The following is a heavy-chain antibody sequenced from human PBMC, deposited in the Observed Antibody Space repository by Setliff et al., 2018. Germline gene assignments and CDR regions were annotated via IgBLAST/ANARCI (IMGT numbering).Heavy chain of an antibody. Sequence: GSLRLSCAASDFIFNNAWMNWVRQAPGKGLDWIGTVDHSGNTFYNPSLKSRVTISVDTSKNQFSLKLTSVTASDTAFYYCARRDSTGYYGYSFDFWGQGILVTVSS. D-gene: IGHD3-22*01. J-gene: IGHJ4*02. CDR1: DFIFNNAW. CDR2: VDHSGNT. V-gene: IGHV4-4*02. CDR3: ARRDSTGYYGYSFDF.